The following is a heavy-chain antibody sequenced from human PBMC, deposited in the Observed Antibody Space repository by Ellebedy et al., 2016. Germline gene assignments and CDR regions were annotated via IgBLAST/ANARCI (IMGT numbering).Heavy chain of an antibody. CDR1: GFTFGSYA. CDR3: ASHGSGSSRSGWFDP. V-gene: IGHV3-23*01. J-gene: IGHJ5*02. CDR2: ISGSGGST. D-gene: IGHD3-10*01. Sequence: GGSLRLSXAASGFTFGSYAMSWVRQAPGKGLEWVSSISGSGGSTYYGDSVKGRFTISRDNSKNTLYLQMNSLRAEDTAVYYCASHGSGSSRSGWFDPWGQGTLVTVSS.